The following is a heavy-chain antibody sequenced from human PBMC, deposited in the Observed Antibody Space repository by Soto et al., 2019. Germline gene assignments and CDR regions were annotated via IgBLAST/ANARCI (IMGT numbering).Heavy chain of an antibody. Sequence: PGEPMKVCCKGAGYSFASLGIGWMSKMPGKGLEWMGIIYPGDSDTRYSPSFQGQVTISADKSISTAYLQWSSLKASDTAMYYCAITSNLVVITAFAYRVQRTLVPGSS. CDR1: GYSFASLG. J-gene: IGHJ4*02. CDR2: IYPGDSDT. D-gene: IGHD3-22*01. CDR3: AITSNLVVITAFAY. V-gene: IGHV5-51*01.